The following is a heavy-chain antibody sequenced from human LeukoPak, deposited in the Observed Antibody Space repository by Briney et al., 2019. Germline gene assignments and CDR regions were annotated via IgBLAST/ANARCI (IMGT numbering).Heavy chain of an antibody. CDR3: ASNTGTVLDN. Sequence: SETLSLTCTVSGDFITAYYWSWIRQAPGKGLEWIGYVYYSGKTEYNPSLRSRVTISLEMSNHQFSLKLTSVTAADTAVYYCASNTGTVLDNWGQGALVTVSS. J-gene: IGHJ4*02. CDR2: VYYSGKT. D-gene: IGHD1-1*01. CDR1: GDFITAYY. V-gene: IGHV4-59*01.